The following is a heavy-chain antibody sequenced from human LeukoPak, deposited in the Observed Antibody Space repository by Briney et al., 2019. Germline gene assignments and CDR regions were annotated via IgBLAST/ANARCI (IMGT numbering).Heavy chain of an antibody. Sequence: PGGSLRLSCAASGFTFSSYGMHWVRQAPGKGLEWVAVISYDGSNKYYADSVKGRFTISRDNSKNTLYLQMNSLRAEDTAVYYCAKVTNPMVRGVIYFDYWGQGTLVTVSS. J-gene: IGHJ4*02. CDR1: GFTFSSYG. V-gene: IGHV3-30*18. CDR3: AKVTNPMVRGVIYFDY. CDR2: ISYDGSNK. D-gene: IGHD3-10*01.